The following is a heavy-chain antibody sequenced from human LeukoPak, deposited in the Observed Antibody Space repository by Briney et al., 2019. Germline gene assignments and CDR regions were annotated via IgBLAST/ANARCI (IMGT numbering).Heavy chain of an antibody. J-gene: IGHJ4*02. CDR1: GGSVTSHY. CDR2: LYHTGIT. CDR3: VRSVDYFDNTGPHMMFDY. D-gene: IGHD3-22*01. V-gene: IGHV4-59*02. Sequence: SDTLSLTCNVSGGSVTSHYWNWIRRPPGKGLEWIGYLYHTGITKYNPSLKGRVSMSVDTSKNQFFLKVNSVTAADTAVYHCVRSVDYFDNTGPHMMFDYWGQGSLVTVSS.